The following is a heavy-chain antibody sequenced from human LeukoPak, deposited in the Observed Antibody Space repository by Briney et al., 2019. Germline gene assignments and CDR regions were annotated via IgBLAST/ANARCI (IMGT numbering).Heavy chain of an antibody. CDR2: IYYSGST. CDR1: GGSISSGGYY. V-gene: IGHV4-31*03. CDR3: ARDGRYSSSWYPDAFDI. J-gene: IGHJ3*02. D-gene: IGHD6-13*01. Sequence: PSETLSLTCTVSGGSISSGGYYWSWIRHHPGKGLEWIGYIYYSGSTYYNPSLKSRVTISVDTSKNQFSLKLSSVTAADTAVYYCARDGRYSSSWYPDAFDIWGQGTMVTVSS.